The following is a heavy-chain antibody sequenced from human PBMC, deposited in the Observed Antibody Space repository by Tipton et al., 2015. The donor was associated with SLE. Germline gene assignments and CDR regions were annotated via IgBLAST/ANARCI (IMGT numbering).Heavy chain of an antibody. J-gene: IGHJ4*02. CDR3: ARREDCGGDCYSVY. Sequence: QLVQSGAEVKKPGASVKVSCKASGYTFTSYWITWVRQMPGKGLEWMGRIDPSDSYTNYSPSFQGHVTISADKSISTAYLQWSSLKASDTAMYYCARREDCGGDCYSVYWGQGTLVTVSS. CDR1: GYTFTSYW. D-gene: IGHD2-21*02. CDR2: IDPSDSYT. V-gene: IGHV5-10-1*01.